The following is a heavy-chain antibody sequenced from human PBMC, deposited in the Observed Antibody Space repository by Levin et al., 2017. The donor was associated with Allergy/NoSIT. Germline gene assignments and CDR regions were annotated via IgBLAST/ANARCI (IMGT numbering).Heavy chain of an antibody. J-gene: IGHJ4*02. V-gene: IGHV3-33*01. Sequence: GESLKISCAASGFTFSSYGMHWVRQAPGKGLEWVAVIWYDGSNKYYADSVKGRFTISRDNSKNTLYLQMNSLRAEDTAVYYCARERGHILLSGPYFDYWGQGTLVTVSS. CDR3: ARERGHILLSGPYFDY. D-gene: IGHD2-21*01. CDR1: GFTFSSYG. CDR2: IWYDGSNK.